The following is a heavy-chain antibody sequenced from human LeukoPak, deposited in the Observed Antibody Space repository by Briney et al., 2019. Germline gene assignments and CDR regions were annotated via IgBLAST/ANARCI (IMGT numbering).Heavy chain of an antibody. CDR1: GFTFSSYA. J-gene: IGHJ6*02. CDR2: TSGSGGST. D-gene: IGHD6-19*01. Sequence: GGSLRLSSAASGFTFSSYAMSWVRQAPGKGLEWVSATSGSGGSTYYADSVKGRFTISRDNSKNTLYLQMNSLRAEDTAVYYCAKDREQWLVQSYGMDVWGQGTTVTVSS. V-gene: IGHV3-23*01. CDR3: AKDREQWLVQSYGMDV.